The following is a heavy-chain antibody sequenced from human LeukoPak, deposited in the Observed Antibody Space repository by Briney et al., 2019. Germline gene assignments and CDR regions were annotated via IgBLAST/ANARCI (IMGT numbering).Heavy chain of an antibody. CDR3: ATRPAGTTWYGVFDY. Sequence: SETLSLTCAVYGGSFSGYYWSWIRQPPGKGLEWIGEINHSGSTNYNPSLKSRVTMSVDTSKSQFSLRLSSVTAADTALYYCATRPAGTTWYGVFDYWSRGTLVTVSS. D-gene: IGHD6-13*01. CDR2: INHSGST. CDR1: GGSFSGYY. V-gene: IGHV4-34*01. J-gene: IGHJ4*02.